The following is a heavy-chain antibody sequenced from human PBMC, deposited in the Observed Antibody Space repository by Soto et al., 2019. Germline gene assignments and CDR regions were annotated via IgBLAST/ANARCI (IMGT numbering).Heavy chain of an antibody. CDR1: GYTFTSYY. V-gene: IGHV1-46*01. J-gene: IGHJ4*02. Sequence: GDSVKVSCKASGYTFTSYYMHWVRQAPGQGLEWMGIINPSGGSTSYAQKFQGRVTMTRDTSTSTVYMELSSLRSEDTAVYYCARVRYSYGAYDYWGQGTLVTVSS. D-gene: IGHD5-18*01. CDR2: INPSGGST. CDR3: ARVRYSYGAYDY.